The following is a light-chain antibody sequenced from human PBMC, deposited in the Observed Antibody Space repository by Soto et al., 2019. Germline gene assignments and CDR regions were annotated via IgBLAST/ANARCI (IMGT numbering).Light chain of an antibody. CDR2: EVN. CDR3: CSYAGTVAYV. Sequence: SALSQPPSVSGSPGQAIAISFAGTRRDVGAYNLVSWYQQHPGKAPKLIICEVNTRPSGISNRFSGSKSGDAASLTISGLQAEDEADYFCCSYAGTVAYVFGTGTKVTVL. J-gene: IGLJ1*01. CDR1: RRDVGAYNL. V-gene: IGLV2-23*02.